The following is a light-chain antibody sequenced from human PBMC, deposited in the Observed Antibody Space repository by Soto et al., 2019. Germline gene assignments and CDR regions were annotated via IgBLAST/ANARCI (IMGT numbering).Light chain of an antibody. V-gene: IGLV2-14*01. J-gene: IGLJ3*02. CDR3: SSTAGNNNLV. CDR2: AVT. CDR1: SSDVGGYNY. Sequence: QSALTQPASVSGSPGQSITISCTGTSSDVGGYNYVSWYQQHPGKAPKLMIYAVTDRPSGVSSRFSGSKSGNTASLTISGLQAEDEADYYCSSTAGNNNLVFGGGTQLTVL.